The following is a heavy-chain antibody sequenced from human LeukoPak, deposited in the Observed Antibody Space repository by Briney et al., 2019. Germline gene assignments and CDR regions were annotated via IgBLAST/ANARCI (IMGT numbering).Heavy chain of an antibody. CDR2: ISGGGETT. D-gene: IGHD4-17*01. Sequence: GGSLRLSCAASGFTFNNYAMNWVRQAPGKGLEWVSSISGGGETTYYADSAKGRFTISRDNSQNTLYLQMNSLRAEDTAGYYCARDYADYVGYFFFDYWGQGTLVTVSS. CDR1: GFTFNNYA. J-gene: IGHJ4*02. CDR3: ARDYADYVGYFFFDY. V-gene: IGHV3-23*01.